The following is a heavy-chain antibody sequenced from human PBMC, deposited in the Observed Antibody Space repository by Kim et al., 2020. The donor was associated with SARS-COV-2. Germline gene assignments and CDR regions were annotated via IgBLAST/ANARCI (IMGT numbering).Heavy chain of an antibody. CDR3: ARDQTRARRLGDVDYGMDV. V-gene: IGHV3-33*01. Sequence: GGSLRLSCAASGFGFSSYGMHWVRQAPGKGLEWVAIIWYDGVKKYHADSVKGRFTISRDNSKNTLYLQMNSLRVEDTAIYYCARDQTRARRLGDVDYGMDVWGRGTTVTVSS. D-gene: IGHD6-6*01. CDR1: GFGFSSYG. CDR2: IWYDGVKK. J-gene: IGHJ6*02.